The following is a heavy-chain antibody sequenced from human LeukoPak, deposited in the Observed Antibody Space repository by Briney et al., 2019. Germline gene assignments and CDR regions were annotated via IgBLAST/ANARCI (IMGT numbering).Heavy chain of an antibody. J-gene: IGHJ4*02. Sequence: GGSLRLPCAASGFTFSSYGMHWVRQAPGKGLEWVAVISYDGSNKYYADSVKGRFTISRDNSKNTLYLQMNSLRAEDTAFYYCARDPGDILVAGTFDYWGQGTLVTVSS. D-gene: IGHD6-19*01. CDR3: ARDPGDILVAGTFDY. CDR2: ISYDGSNK. V-gene: IGHV3-30*03. CDR1: GFTFSSYG.